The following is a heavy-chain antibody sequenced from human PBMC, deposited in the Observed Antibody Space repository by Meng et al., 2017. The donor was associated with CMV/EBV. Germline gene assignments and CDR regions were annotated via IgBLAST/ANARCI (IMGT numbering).Heavy chain of an antibody. CDR1: GFSLSTSGVG. CDR2: IYWDDDK. V-gene: IGHV2-5*02. Sequence: QITCKWSGHTLVKPTQTLTLTCTFSGFSLSTSGVGVGWIRQPPGKALEWLALIYWDDDKRYSPSLKSRLTITKDTSKNQVVLTMTNMDPVDTATYYCVHHADIAAAGSYYYWGQGTLVTVSS. D-gene: IGHD6-13*01. CDR3: VHHADIAAAGSYYY. J-gene: IGHJ4*02.